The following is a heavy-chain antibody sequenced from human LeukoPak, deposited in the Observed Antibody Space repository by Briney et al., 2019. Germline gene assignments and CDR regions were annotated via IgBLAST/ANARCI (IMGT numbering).Heavy chain of an antibody. D-gene: IGHD2-21*02. CDR2: IYYSGST. V-gene: IGHV4-59*01. Sequence: PSETLSLTCTVSGGSISSYYWSWIRQPPGKGLEWIGYIYYSGSTNYNLSLKSRVTISVDTSKNQFSLKLSSVTAADTAVYYCAGSDEVVTALDYWGQGTLVTVSS. CDR3: AGSDEVVTALDY. CDR1: GGSISSYY. J-gene: IGHJ4*02.